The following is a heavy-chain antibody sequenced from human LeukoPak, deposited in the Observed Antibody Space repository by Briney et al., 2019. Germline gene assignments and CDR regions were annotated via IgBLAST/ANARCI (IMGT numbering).Heavy chain of an antibody. V-gene: IGHV1-8*01. J-gene: IGHJ6*02. CDR1: GYTFTSYD. CDR3: ARGQVGYYFYGLDV. Sequence: ATVKVSCKASGYTFTSYDINWVRQATGQGLEGMGWMNPNSGNTGYTQKFQGGVTMTRNTSISTAYMELRSLRSEDTAVYYCARGQVGYYFYGLDVWGQGTTVTVSS. CDR2: MNPNSGNT.